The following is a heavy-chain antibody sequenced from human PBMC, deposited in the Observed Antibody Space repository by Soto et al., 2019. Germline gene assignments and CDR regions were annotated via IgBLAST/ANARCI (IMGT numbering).Heavy chain of an antibody. D-gene: IGHD1-26*01. CDR2: IDPSDSYT. Sequence: GESLKISCKGSGYSSTSYWISWVRQMPGKGLEWMGRIDPSDSYTNYSPSFQGHVTISADKSISTAYLQWSSLKASDTAMYYCASSGRYAGAYYYYGMDVWGQGTTVTVSS. CDR1: GYSSTSYW. V-gene: IGHV5-10-1*01. CDR3: ASSGRYAGAYYYYGMDV. J-gene: IGHJ6*02.